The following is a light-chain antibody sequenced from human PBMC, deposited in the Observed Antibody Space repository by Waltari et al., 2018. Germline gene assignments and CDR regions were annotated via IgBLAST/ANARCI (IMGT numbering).Light chain of an antibody. V-gene: IGKV3-20*01. CDR1: PSIGSVS. CDR3: QQYTTAPIT. Sequence: IVLTQSPGTLSLSPGERATLSCRSSPSIGSVSLAWYQQKPGQAPRLLIHAASRRATGIPDRFSGRGSGTDFTLTISSLEPEDFAVYYCQQYTTAPITFGGGTRVEI. J-gene: IGKJ4*01. CDR2: AAS.